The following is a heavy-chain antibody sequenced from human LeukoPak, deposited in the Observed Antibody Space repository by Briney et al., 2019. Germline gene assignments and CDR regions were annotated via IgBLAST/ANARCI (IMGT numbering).Heavy chain of an antibody. Sequence: GGSLRLSCAASGFTFSSYAMSWVRQAPGKGLEWVSAISGSGGSTYCADSVKGRSTISRDNAKNSLYLQMDSLRAEDTAVYYCARGLKPTTVTLVSYYMDVWGKGTTVTVSS. D-gene: IGHD4-17*01. CDR2: ISGSGGST. CDR3: ARGLKPTTVTLVSYYMDV. V-gene: IGHV3-23*01. J-gene: IGHJ6*03. CDR1: GFTFSSYA.